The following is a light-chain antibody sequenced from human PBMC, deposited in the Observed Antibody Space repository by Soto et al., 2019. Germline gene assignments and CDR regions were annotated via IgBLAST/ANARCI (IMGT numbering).Light chain of an antibody. J-gene: IGLJ2*01. CDR3: SSYTSYNTLV. V-gene: IGLV2-14*01. Sequence: QSALTQPPSASGSPGQSVTISCIGTSSDVGGYNYVSWYQQHPGKAPKLIISEVNNRPSGLSNRFSGSKSGNTASLTISGLQAEDEADYYCSSYTSYNTLVFGGGTKLTVL. CDR2: EVN. CDR1: SSDVGGYNY.